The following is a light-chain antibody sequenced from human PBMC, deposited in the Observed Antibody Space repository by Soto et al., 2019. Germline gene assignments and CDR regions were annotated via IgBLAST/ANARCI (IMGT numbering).Light chain of an antibody. V-gene: IGKV1-39*01. CDR1: QSISSY. CDR2: AES. CDR3: QKSYSTPPT. Sequence: DIQMTQSASSLSAPVGDIVTITCRASQSISSYLNWYQQKPGKAPKLLIYAESSLQSGVPSRFSGSGSGTDLNLTISSLQPEDFATYFCQKSYSTPPTCGGGTKVDIK. J-gene: IGKJ4*01.